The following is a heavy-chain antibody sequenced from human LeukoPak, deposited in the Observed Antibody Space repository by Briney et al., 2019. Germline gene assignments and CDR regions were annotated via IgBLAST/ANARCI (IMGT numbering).Heavy chain of an antibody. CDR1: GGSISSGYY. V-gene: IGHV4-38-2*02. CDR3: ARVYCSSTSCPRPSYYYGMDV. J-gene: IGHJ6*04. CDR2: IYHSGST. Sequence: SETLSLTCTVSGGSISSGYYWGWIRQPPGKGLEWIGSIYHSGSTYYNPSLKSRVTISVDTSKNQFSLKLSSVTAADTAVYYCARVYCSSTSCPRPSYYYGMDVWGKGTTVTVSS. D-gene: IGHD2-2*01.